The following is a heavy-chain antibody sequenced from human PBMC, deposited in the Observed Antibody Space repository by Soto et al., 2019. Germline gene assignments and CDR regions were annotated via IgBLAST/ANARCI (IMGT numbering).Heavy chain of an antibody. V-gene: IGHV1-8*01. CDR2: MNPNSGNT. CDR1: GYTFTSYD. CDR3: ARGRRIPMRGVVIHYYYYYMDV. Sequence: ASVKVSFKASGYTFTSYDINWVRQATGQGLEWMGWMNPNSGNTGYAQKFQGRVTMTRNTSISTAYMELSSLRSEDTAVYYCARGRRIPMRGVVIHYYYYYMDVWGKGTTVTVSS. D-gene: IGHD3-3*01. J-gene: IGHJ6*03.